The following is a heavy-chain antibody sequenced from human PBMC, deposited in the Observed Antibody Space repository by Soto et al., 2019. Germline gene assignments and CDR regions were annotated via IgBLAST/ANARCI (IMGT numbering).Heavy chain of an antibody. V-gene: IGHV3-30-3*01. J-gene: IGHJ4*01. CDR1: GFIFSSYV. D-gene: IGHD3-22*01. CDR2: ISHDGSTK. CDR3: AKGATAYFDGSGAIDY. Sequence: GGSLRLSCAASGFIFSSYVMHWVRQAPGKGLDWVAVISHDGSTKYYADSVKGRFTISRDNSKSTLFLQMNSLRPEDTAVYYCAKGATAYFDGSGAIDYWGHGTLVNVSS.